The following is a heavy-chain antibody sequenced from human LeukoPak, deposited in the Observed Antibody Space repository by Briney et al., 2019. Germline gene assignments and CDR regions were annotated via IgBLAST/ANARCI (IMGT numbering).Heavy chain of an antibody. CDR2: IYTSGST. V-gene: IGHV4-61*02. CDR3: ARISGYYYDSSGYYYSSGDDY. CDR1: GGSISSGSYY. Sequence: PSQTLSLTCTVSGGSISSGSYYWSWIRQPAGKGLEWIGRIYTSGSTNYNPSLKSRVTISVDTSKNQFSLKLSSVTAADTAVYYCARISGYYYDSSGYYYSSGDDYWGQGTLVTVSS. J-gene: IGHJ4*02. D-gene: IGHD3-22*01.